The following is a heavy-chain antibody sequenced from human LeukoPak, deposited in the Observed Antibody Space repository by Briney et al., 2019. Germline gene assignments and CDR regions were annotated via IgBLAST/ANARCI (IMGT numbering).Heavy chain of an antibody. D-gene: IGHD1-26*01. CDR1: GGSFSGYY. Sequence: SETLSLTCAVYGGSFSGYYWSWIRQPPGKGLEWIGEINHSGSTNYNPSLKSRVTISVDTSKNQFSLRLSSVTAADTAVYYCAIWVLGATLIDYWGQGTLVTVSS. CDR3: AIWVLGATLIDY. V-gene: IGHV4-34*01. J-gene: IGHJ4*02. CDR2: INHSGST.